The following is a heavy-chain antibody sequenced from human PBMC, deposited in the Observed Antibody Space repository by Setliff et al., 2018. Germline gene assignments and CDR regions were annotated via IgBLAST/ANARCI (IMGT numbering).Heavy chain of an antibody. CDR2: ISGSGRNT. J-gene: IGHJ5*02. CDR3: AKEDYSDSSGYYYETPWFDP. Sequence: LRLSCAASGFTFSAYGMSWVRQAPGKGLEWVSGISGSGRNTYYADSVKGRFTISRDNSQNTVFLQVNSLRPEDSAVYYCAKEDYSDSSGYYYETPWFDPWGQGTLVTVSS. V-gene: IGHV3-23*01. CDR1: GFTFSAYG. D-gene: IGHD3-22*01.